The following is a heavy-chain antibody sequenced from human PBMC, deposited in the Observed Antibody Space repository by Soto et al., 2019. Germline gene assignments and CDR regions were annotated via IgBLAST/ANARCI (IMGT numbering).Heavy chain of an antibody. D-gene: IGHD3-22*01. CDR3: ARDRRYYDSSDYYGMDV. CDR2: IIPIFGTA. J-gene: IGHJ6*02. Sequence: SVKVSCKASGGTFSSYAISWVRQAPGQGLEWMGGIIPIFGTANYAQKFQGRVTITADESTSTAYMELSSLRSEDTAVYYCARDRRYYDSSDYYGMDVWGQGTTVIFSS. CDR1: GGTFSSYA. V-gene: IGHV1-69*13.